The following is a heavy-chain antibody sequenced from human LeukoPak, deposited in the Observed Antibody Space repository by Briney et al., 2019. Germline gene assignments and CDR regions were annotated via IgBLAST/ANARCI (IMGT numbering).Heavy chain of an antibody. D-gene: IGHD3-10*01. Sequence: SVKVSCKASGDTFSNYAISWVRQAPGQGLEWMGGIIPIFGTANYAQKFQGRVTITADESTSTAYMELSSLRSEDTAVYYCARSPGFELIGWDYWGQGTLVTVSS. J-gene: IGHJ4*02. CDR2: IIPIFGTA. CDR3: ARSPGFELIGWDY. CDR1: GDTFSNYA. V-gene: IGHV1-69*13.